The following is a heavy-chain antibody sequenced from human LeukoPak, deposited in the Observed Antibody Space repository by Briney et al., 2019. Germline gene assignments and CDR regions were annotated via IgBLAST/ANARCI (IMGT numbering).Heavy chain of an antibody. J-gene: IGHJ4*02. CDR2: IASDGGAK. CDR3: AREATWGQWYFDH. D-gene: IGHD6-19*01. V-gene: IGHV3-30*03. CDR1: GFSFSNHG. Sequence: GGSLRLSCVASGFSFSNHGMHWVRQAPGKGLEWVSIIASDGGAKIYADSLKGRFTLSRDNSKNMFFLQMNFLTVEDTAIYYCAREATWGQWYFDHWGQGTPVTVSS.